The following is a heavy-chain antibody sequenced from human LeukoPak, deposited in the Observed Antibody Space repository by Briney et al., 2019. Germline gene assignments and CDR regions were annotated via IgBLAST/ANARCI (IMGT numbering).Heavy chain of an antibody. V-gene: IGHV4-30-2*01. J-gene: IGHJ4*02. CDR2: IYHSGST. CDR3: ARAADYGDRKGYFDY. D-gene: IGHD4-17*01. CDR1: GGSISSGGYS. Sequence: SETLSLTCAVSGGSISSGGYSWNWIRQPPGKGLEWIGYIYHSGSTYYNPSLKSRVTISVDRSKNQFSLKLSSVTAADTAVYYCARAADYGDRKGYFDYWGQGTLVTVSS.